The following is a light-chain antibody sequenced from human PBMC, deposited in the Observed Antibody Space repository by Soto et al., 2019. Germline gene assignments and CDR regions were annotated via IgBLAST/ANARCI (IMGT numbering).Light chain of an antibody. CDR2: KAS. Sequence: DIQMTQSPSTLSASVGDRVTITCRASQSISSWLAWYQQKPGKAPKLLIYKASSLESGVPSRFSGSGSGTEFTLTISSLQPDDFATYSGQQYNSYSPTFGQGTKVDIK. CDR3: QQYNSYSPT. J-gene: IGKJ1*01. V-gene: IGKV1-5*03. CDR1: QSISSW.